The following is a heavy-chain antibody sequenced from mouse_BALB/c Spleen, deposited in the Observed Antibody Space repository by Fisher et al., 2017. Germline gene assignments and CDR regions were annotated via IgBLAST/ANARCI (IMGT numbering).Heavy chain of an antibody. V-gene: IGHV14-2*02. D-gene: IGHD2-4*01. J-gene: IGHJ2*01. Sequence: KFKGKATITADTSSNTAYLQLSSLTSEDTAVYYCARSGGLRRLDYWGQGTTLTVSS. CDR3: ARSGGLRRLDY.